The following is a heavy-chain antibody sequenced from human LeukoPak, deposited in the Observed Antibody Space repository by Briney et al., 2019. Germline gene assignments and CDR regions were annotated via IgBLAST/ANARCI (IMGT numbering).Heavy chain of an antibody. Sequence: GGSLRLSCAASGVTFSGAAMHWGRQASGKGLESGGRIRSKANSYATAYAASVKGRFTISRDDSKNTAYLQMNSLKTEDTAVYYCTRRNPVQATDYWGQGTLVTVSS. CDR3: TRRNPVQATDY. CDR2: IRSKANSYAT. D-gene: IGHD1-1*01. V-gene: IGHV3-73*01. CDR1: GVTFSGAA. J-gene: IGHJ4*02.